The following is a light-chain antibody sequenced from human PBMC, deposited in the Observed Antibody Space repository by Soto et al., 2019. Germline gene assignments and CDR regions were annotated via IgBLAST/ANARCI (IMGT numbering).Light chain of an antibody. Sequence: IQLTQSPSSLSASVGDRVTISCRASQGIANFLAWYQQKPGKAPKLLIYGASTLQSGVPSRFSGSGSGTDFTLTISRLQPEYFATDCCQQLNSFPISFGPGTKVEIK. J-gene: IGKJ3*01. V-gene: IGKV1-9*01. CDR3: QQLNSFPIS. CDR1: QGIANF. CDR2: GAS.